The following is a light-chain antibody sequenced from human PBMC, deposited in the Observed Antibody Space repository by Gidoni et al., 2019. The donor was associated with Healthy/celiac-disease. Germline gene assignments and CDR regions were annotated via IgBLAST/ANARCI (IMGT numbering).Light chain of an antibody. CDR3: QQYDNLHLYT. V-gene: IGKV1-33*01. CDR1: QDISNY. J-gene: IGKJ2*01. Sequence: IQITQSPSSLSASVGDRVTITCQASQDISNYLNWYQQKPGKAPKLLIYDASNLETGVPSRFSGSGSGTDVTFTISSLQPEDIATYYCQQYDNLHLYTFGQGTKLEIK. CDR2: DAS.